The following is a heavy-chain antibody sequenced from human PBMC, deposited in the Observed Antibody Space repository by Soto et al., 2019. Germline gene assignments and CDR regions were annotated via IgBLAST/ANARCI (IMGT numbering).Heavy chain of an antibody. V-gene: IGHV1-18*01. CDR3: ARGGQWDFLSDY. J-gene: IGHJ4*02. D-gene: IGHD1-26*01. Sequence: GASVKVSCTACGYSFTIYYITWVRQAPGQGLEWMGWISAYNGNTHYEEKLQGRVTLTTDTSTSTAYMELRSLRSDDTAVYFCARGGQWDFLSDYWGQGTLVTVSS. CDR1: GYSFTIYY. CDR2: ISAYNGNT.